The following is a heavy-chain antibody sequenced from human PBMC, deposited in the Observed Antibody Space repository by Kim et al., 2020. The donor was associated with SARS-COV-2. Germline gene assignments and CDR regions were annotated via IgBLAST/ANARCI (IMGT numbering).Heavy chain of an antibody. CDR2: LRSKVYRYAT. J-gene: IGHJ3*01. CDR3: ARIPETTLAYWGAFYV. V-gene: IGHV3-73*01. Sequence: GGSLRLSCAASVFTFSDSPIHWVRQASGKGLEWVGRLRSKVYRYATSYAASVKGRFTISIDHSERTAYLQMNRLKTEDTAGYYCARIPETTLAYWGAFYV. D-gene: IGHD1-1*01. CDR1: VFTFSDSP.